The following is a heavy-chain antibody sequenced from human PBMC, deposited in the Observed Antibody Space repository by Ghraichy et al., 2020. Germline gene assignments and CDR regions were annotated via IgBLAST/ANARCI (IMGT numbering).Heavy chain of an antibody. J-gene: IGHJ6*02. CDR3: ARQAPYSPPVYGMDV. CDR1: GGSILSDTYF. V-gene: IGHV4-39*01. Sequence: SETLSHTCTVSGGSILSDTYFWGWLRQPPGKGLEWIGCIFVGGSTHYKPSLKSRVTISADTSKNQVSLKVSSMTAADTAVYYCARQAPYSPPVYGMDVWGQGTPVTVSS. D-gene: IGHD5-18*01. CDR2: IFVGGST.